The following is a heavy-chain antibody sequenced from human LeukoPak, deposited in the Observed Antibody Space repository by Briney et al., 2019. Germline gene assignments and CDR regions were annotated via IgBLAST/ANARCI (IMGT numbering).Heavy chain of an antibody. Sequence: PGGSLRLSCAASGFTVSSNYMSWVRQAPGKGLVWVSRISNDGSITNYADSVKGRFTISRDNAKNTLFLQMNSLRAEDTAVYYCARPHSLAYYPDYWGQGTLVAVSS. V-gene: IGHV3-74*01. CDR1: GFTVSSNY. D-gene: IGHD3-16*01. J-gene: IGHJ4*02. CDR2: ISNDGSIT. CDR3: ARPHSLAYYPDY.